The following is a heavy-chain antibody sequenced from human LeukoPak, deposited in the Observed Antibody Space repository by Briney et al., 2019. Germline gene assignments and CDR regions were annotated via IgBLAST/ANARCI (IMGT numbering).Heavy chain of an antibody. CDR1: GFTFSTYS. D-gene: IGHD2-2*01. V-gene: IGHV3-21*01. J-gene: IGHJ6*03. CDR3: AREVVVPAAIFYHYYYMDV. Sequence: GGSLRLSCAASGFTFSTYSMNWVRQAPGKGLEWVSSISSSSSYIYYADSVKGRFTISRDNAKNSLYLQMNSPRAEDTAVYYCAREVVVPAAIFYHYYYMDVWGKGTTVTISS. CDR2: ISSSSSYI.